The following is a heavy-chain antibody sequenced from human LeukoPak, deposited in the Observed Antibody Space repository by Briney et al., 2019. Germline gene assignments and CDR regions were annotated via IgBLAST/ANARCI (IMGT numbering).Heavy chain of an antibody. CDR2: IDSASVTI. J-gene: IGHJ4*02. V-gene: IGHV3-48*02. CDR1: GFTFSSYS. Sequence: GGSLRLSCAASGFTFSSYSMNWVRQAPGKGLEWVSYIDSASVTIYYADSVTGRFTISRDNGRNSLYLQMNSLRDEDTAVYICARDGALDGPDFDYWGQGTLVTVSS. D-gene: IGHD1-1*01. CDR3: ARDGALDGPDFDY.